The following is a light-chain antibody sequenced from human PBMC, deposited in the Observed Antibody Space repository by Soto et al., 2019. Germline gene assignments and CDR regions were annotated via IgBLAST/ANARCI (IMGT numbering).Light chain of an antibody. V-gene: IGKV3-11*01. CDR1: QSVSSY. CDR2: DAS. Sequence: EIVLKQSPATLSLSPGERATLSCRASQSVSSYLAWYQQKPGQAPRLLIYDASNRATGIPARFSGSGSGTDFTLTISSLEPEDFAVYYCQQRSNWTFGQGTRLEIK. CDR3: QQRSNWT. J-gene: IGKJ5*01.